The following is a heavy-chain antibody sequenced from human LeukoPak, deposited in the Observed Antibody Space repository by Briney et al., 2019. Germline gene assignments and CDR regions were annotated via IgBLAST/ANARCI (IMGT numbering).Heavy chain of an antibody. Sequence: GGSLRLSWAASGFTFSNYAMNWVRQAPGKGLKWVSGISTSGGRTYYADSVKGRFTISRDNSKNTLYLQMNSLRGEDTAVFYCARGYGDNNYFAMDVWGQGTTVTVSS. CDR2: ISTSGGRT. CDR3: ARGYGDNNYFAMDV. J-gene: IGHJ6*02. V-gene: IGHV3-23*01. CDR1: GFTFSNYA. D-gene: IGHD4-17*01.